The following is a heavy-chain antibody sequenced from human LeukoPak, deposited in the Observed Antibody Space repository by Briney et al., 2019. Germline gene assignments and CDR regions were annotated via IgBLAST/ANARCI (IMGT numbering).Heavy chain of an antibody. D-gene: IGHD1-1*01. CDR1: AFAFSNHA. CDR3: AKDHWRGSGADY. J-gene: IGHJ4*02. CDR2: ISISGGTT. Sequence: GGSLRLSCTASAFAFSNHAMSWVRQAPGKGLEWVSSISISGGTTYYTDSVKGRFTISRENSKNTLYLQMNSLRAEDTAVYYCAKDHWRGSGADYWGQGTLVTVSS. V-gene: IGHV3-23*01.